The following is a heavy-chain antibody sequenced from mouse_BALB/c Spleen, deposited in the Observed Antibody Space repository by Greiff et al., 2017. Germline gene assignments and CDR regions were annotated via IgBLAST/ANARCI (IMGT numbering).Heavy chain of an antibody. CDR2: ISSGGST. J-gene: IGHJ2*01. CDR3: ARWGFDY. Sequence: EVQGVESGGGLVKPGGSLKLSCAASGFTFSSYAISWVRQTPEKRLEWVASISSGGSTYYPDSVKGRFTISRDNARNILYLQMSSLRSEDTAMYYCARWGFDYWGQGTTLTVSS. V-gene: IGHV5-6-5*01. CDR1: GFTFSSYA.